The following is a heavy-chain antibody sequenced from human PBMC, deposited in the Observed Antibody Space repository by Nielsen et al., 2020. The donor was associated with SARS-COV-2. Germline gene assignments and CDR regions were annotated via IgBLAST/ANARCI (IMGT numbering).Heavy chain of an antibody. V-gene: IGHV4-34*01. J-gene: IGHJ6*03. CDR2: INHSGST. Sequence: RQAPGKGLEWIGEINHSGSTNYNPSLKSRVTISVDTSKNQFSLKLSSVTAADTAVYYCARGQGYYMDVWGKGTTVTVSS. CDR3: ARGQGYYMDV.